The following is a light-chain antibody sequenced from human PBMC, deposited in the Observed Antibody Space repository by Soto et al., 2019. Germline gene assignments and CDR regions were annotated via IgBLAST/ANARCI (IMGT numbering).Light chain of an antibody. CDR1: QSVSSN. V-gene: IGKV3-15*01. J-gene: IGKJ1*01. CDR3: QPYNNWPPWT. CDR2: GAS. Sequence: IVMTQSPVTLSVSPGARATLSCRARQSVSSNLAWYQQKPGQAPRLLIYGASTRATGIPARFSGSGSGTEFTLTISSLQSEDFSVYYCQPYNNWPPWTFGQGTKVDIK.